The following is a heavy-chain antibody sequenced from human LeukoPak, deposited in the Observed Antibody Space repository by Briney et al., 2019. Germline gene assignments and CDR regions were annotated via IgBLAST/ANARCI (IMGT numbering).Heavy chain of an antibody. J-gene: IGHJ6*02. V-gene: IGHV3-30*03. CDR2: ISYDGSNK. Sequence: GGSLRLSCAASGFTFSTFGMHWVRQAPGKWLEWVAVISYDGSNKYYGDSVKVRFTISRDNSKNTLYLQMNSLRAEDTALYYCAGVGKPYTLDVWGQGTTVTVSS. D-gene: IGHD4-11*01. CDR1: GFTFSTFG. CDR3: AGVGKPYTLDV.